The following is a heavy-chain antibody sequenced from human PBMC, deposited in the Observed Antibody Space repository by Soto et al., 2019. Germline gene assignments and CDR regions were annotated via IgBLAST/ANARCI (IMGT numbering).Heavy chain of an antibody. D-gene: IGHD3-16*01. CDR2: IRADGTNK. CDR3: AREGRIATVGGVRYDYYGMDV. J-gene: IGHJ6*02. V-gene: IGHV3-30-3*01. CDR1: GFTFSSYA. Sequence: QVQLVESGRGVVQPGRSLRLSCAASGFTFSSYAMHWVRQPPGKGLEWVALIRADGTNKFYADPVKGRFSISRDNSTNTLVLQMNSLRVEDTAVYYCAREGRIATVGGVRYDYYGMDVWGQGTTVTVSS.